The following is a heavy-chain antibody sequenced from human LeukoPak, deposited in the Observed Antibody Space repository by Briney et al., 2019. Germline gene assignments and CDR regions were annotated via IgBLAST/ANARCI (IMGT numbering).Heavy chain of an antibody. D-gene: IGHD1-14*01. J-gene: IGHJ3*02. Sequence: GASVKVSCKASGYTFTSYDINWVRQATGQGLEWMGWMNPNSGNTGYAQKFQGRVTITRNTSISTAYMELSSLRSEDTAVYYCARDLSRTQPTPVASAFDIWGQGTMVTVSS. CDR2: MNPNSGNT. CDR3: ARDLSRTQPTPVASAFDI. CDR1: GYTFTSYD. V-gene: IGHV1-8*03.